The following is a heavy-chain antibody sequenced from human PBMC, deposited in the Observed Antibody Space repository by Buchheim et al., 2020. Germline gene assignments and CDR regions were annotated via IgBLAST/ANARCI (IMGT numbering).Heavy chain of an antibody. CDR3: AIVKYYYDSSGYYYYYYGMDV. CDR2: IIPIFGTA. Sequence: QVQLVQSGAEVKKPGSSVKVSCKASGGTFSSYAISWVRQAPGQGLEWMGGIIPIFGTANYAQKFQRRVTITADESTSTAYMELSSLRSEDTAVYYCAIVKYYYDSSGYYYYYYGMDVWGQGTT. CDR1: GGTFSSYA. J-gene: IGHJ6*02. D-gene: IGHD3-22*01. V-gene: IGHV1-69*01.